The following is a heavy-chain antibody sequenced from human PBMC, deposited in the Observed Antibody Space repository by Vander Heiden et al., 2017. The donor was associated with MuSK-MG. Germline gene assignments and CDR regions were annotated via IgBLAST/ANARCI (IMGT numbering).Heavy chain of an antibody. CDR3: ARAATQYYHMDV. V-gene: IGHV4-30-4*08. Sequence: HVQLQESGPGLVKPSQTLSLTCAVSGDSVTSGHFFWSWIRQPPGKGLEWIGFTYYSGGSYYRPSLESRATLSIDRSKNQFSLTLKFVTAADTAVYYCARAATQYYHMDVWGKGTTVTVSS. J-gene: IGHJ6*03. CDR1: GDSVTSGHFF. CDR2: TYYSGGS. D-gene: IGHD1-1*01.